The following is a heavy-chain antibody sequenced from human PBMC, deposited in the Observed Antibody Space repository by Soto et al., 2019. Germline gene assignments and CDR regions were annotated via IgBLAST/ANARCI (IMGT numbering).Heavy chain of an antibody. Sequence: PSETLSLTCAVYGGSFSGYYWSWIRQPPGKGLEWIGEINHSGSSTYSPSLKSRVTISVDTSKNQFSLKLSSVTAADTAVYYCARVLAGTTFYYYYYMDFWGKGTTVTVSS. CDR1: GGSFSGYY. CDR2: INHSGSS. D-gene: IGHD1-1*01. CDR3: ARVLAGTTFYYYYYMDF. V-gene: IGHV4-34*01. J-gene: IGHJ6*03.